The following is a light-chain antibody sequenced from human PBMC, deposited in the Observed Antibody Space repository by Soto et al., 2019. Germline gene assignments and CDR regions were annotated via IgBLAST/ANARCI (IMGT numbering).Light chain of an antibody. CDR1: QSVSSSY. CDR3: QQHSNCALT. J-gene: IGKJ1*01. CDR2: HAS. Sequence: IVLTQSPGTLSLSPGERATLSFRASQSVSSSYLAWYQQKPGQAPRLLIYHASTRPTGIPARFSGSGSGTDFTLTISRLEPEDFAVYYCQQHSNCALTFGQGTKVDIK. V-gene: IGKV3D-20*02.